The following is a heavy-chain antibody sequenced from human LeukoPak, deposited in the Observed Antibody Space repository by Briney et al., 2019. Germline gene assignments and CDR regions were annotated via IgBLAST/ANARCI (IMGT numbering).Heavy chain of an antibody. D-gene: IGHD5-18*01. CDR2: INTGGGT. CDR3: AKEAGYSYGFDY. J-gene: IGHJ4*02. V-gene: IGHV3-23*01. Sequence: GGSLRLSCAASGFTFNIYAMTWVRQAPGKGLEWVSTINTGGGTYYADSVKGRCTISRDKSKNTVYLQMNSLRAEDTAVYYCAKEAGYSYGFDYWGQGTLVTVSS. CDR1: GFTFNIYA.